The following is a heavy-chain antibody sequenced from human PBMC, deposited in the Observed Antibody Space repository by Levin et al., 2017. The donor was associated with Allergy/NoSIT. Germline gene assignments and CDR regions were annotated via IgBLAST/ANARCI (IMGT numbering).Heavy chain of an antibody. CDR2: ISWNSGSI. V-gene: IGHV3-9*01. CDR3: AKGPRSFNWGLVDY. Sequence: SCAASGFTFDDYAMHWVRQAPGKGLEWVSGISWNSGSIGYADSVKGRFTISRDNAKNSLYLQMNSLRAEDTALYYCAKGPRSFNWGLVDYWGQGTLVTVSS. J-gene: IGHJ4*02. CDR1: GFTFDDYA. D-gene: IGHD7-27*01.